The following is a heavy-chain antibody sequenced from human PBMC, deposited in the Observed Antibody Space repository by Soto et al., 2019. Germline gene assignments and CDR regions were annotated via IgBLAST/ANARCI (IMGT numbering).Heavy chain of an antibody. V-gene: IGHV3-48*02. D-gene: IGHD6-13*01. CDR1: GFTFSSYS. CDR2: MSSSSTTK. Sequence: VGSLRLSCAASGFTFSSYSMNWVRQAPGKGLEWVSYMSSSSTTKWYADSVKGRFSISRDSAKNSLYLQMNSLRDEDTAVYYCARAISAAGLLYYYAMDVWGQGTTVTVSS. CDR3: ARAISAAGLLYYYAMDV. J-gene: IGHJ6*02.